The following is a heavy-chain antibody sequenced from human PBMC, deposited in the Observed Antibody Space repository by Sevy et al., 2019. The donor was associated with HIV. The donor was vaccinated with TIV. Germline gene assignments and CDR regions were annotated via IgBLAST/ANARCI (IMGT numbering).Heavy chain of an antibody. V-gene: IGHV3-49*04. CDR1: GFTFGDYC. D-gene: IGHD6-13*01. CDR2: LRSDVYGGTV. Sequence: GGSLRLACTAAGFTFGDYCMSWVRQAPGKGLEWVAFLRSDVYGGTVDHAASVRGRFVISRDDSKTIAYLQMNDLKTEDTGVYYCTRWKAAQSIFDYWGQGALVTVSS. J-gene: IGHJ4*02. CDR3: TRWKAAQSIFDY.